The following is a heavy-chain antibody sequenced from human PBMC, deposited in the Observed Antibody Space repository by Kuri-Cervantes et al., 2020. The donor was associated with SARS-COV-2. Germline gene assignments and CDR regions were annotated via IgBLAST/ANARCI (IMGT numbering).Heavy chain of an antibody. Sequence: ASVKVSCKASGCTFSSYAISLVRQAPGEGIEWMGRNIPNSGGTNYAQKFQVRVTMTRDTSISTAYMELSRVGSDDTAVYHCARSSVGDLGWFDPWGQGTLVTVSS. CDR1: GCTFSSYA. D-gene: IGHD3-10*01. CDR3: ARSSVGDLGWFDP. V-gene: IGHV1-2*02. J-gene: IGHJ5*02. CDR2: NIPNSGGT.